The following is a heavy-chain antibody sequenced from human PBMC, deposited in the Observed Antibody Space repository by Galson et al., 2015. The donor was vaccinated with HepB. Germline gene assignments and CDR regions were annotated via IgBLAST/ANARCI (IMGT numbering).Heavy chain of an antibody. J-gene: IGHJ6*02. CDR2: IIPIFGTA. CDR3: ARPLIVATPLYYYYGMDV. D-gene: IGHD5-12*01. Sequence: VKVSCKASGGTFSSYAISWVRQAPGQGLEWMGGIIPIFGTANYAQKFQGRVTITADESTSTAYMELSSLRSEDTAVYYCARPLIVATPLYYYYGMDVWGQGTTVTVSS. CDR1: GGTFSSYA. V-gene: IGHV1-69*13.